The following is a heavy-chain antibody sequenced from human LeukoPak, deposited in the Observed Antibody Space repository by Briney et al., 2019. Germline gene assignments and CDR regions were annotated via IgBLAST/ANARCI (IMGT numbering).Heavy chain of an antibody. CDR3: ARAVGIAAAEIDY. Sequence: SETLSLTCTVSGGSISSSSYYWGWIRQPPGKGLEWIGSIYYSGSTYYNPSLKSRVTISVDTSKNQFSLKLSSVTAADTAVYYCARAVGIAAAEIDYWGQGTLVTVSS. CDR2: IYYSGST. J-gene: IGHJ4*02. V-gene: IGHV4-39*07. CDR1: GGSISSSSYY. D-gene: IGHD6-13*01.